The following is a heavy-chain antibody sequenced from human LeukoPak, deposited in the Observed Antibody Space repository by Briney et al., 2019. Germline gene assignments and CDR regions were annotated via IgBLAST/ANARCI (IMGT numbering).Heavy chain of an antibody. CDR2: INHSGST. D-gene: IGHD6-6*01. V-gene: IGHV4-34*01. J-gene: IGHJ6*03. CDR1: GGSFSGYY. CDR3: ARGPGLAARLGYYYYYYMDV. Sequence: SETLSLTCAVYGGSFSGYYWSWIRQPPGKGLEWIGEINHSGSTNYNPSLKSRVTISVDTSKNQFSLKLSSVTAADTAVYYCARGPGLAARLGYYYYYYMDVWGKGTTVTASS.